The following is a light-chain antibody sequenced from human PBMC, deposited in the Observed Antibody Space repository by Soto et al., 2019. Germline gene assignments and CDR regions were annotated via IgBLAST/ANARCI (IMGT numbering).Light chain of an antibody. V-gene: IGKV1-39*01. Sequence: DIQMTQSPSSLSVSIGDRVTITCRASQSISTYLNWYEQKPGKAPNLLIYGASTLQSGVPSTFRGGGSGTYFTLTISGLQPEDFGSSYCQPSYTSPVTFGGGTKVEIK. CDR3: QPSYTSPVT. CDR1: QSISTY. J-gene: IGKJ4*01. CDR2: GAS.